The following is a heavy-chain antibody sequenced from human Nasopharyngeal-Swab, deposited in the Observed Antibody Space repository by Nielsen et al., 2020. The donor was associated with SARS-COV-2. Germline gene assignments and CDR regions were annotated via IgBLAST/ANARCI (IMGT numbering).Heavy chain of an antibody. CDR3: AADQGVQGARGDY. CDR2: IVVGSGNT. J-gene: IGHJ4*02. CDR1: GFTFTSSA. Sequence: SVKVSCKASGFTFTSSAVQWVRQARGQRLEWIGWIVVGSGNTNYAQKFQERVTITRDMSTSTAYMELSSPRSEDTAVYYCAADQGVQGARGDYWSQGTLVTVSS. V-gene: IGHV1-58*01. D-gene: IGHD3-10*01.